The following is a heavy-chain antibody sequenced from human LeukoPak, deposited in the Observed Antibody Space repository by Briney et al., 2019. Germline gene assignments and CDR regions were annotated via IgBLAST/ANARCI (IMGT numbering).Heavy chain of an antibody. CDR3: ARDQPGIASNWFDP. J-gene: IGHJ5*02. CDR2: ISSDGSNN. Sequence: GGSLRLSCAASGFTFNSYAMHWVRQAPGKGLEWVAVISSDGSNNYYADSVKGRFTISRDNSKNTLYLQMNSLRAEDTAVYYCARDQPGIASNWFDPWGQGTLVTVSS. D-gene: IGHD2-15*01. CDR1: GFTFNSYA. V-gene: IGHV3-30-3*01.